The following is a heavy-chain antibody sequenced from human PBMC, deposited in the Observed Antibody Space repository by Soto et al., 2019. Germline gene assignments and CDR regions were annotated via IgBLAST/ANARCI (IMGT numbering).Heavy chain of an antibody. Sequence: GGSLRPSCAASGFTFSSYGMHWVRQAPGKGLEWVAVIWYDGSNKYYADSVKGRFTISRDNSKNTLYLQMNSLRAEDTAVYYCARDNYYDSSGYYDYWGQGTLVTVSS. D-gene: IGHD3-22*01. J-gene: IGHJ4*02. CDR2: IWYDGSNK. CDR3: ARDNYYDSSGYYDY. CDR1: GFTFSSYG. V-gene: IGHV3-33*01.